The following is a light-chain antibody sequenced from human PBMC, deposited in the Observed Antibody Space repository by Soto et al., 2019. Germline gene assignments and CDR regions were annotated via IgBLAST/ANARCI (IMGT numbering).Light chain of an antibody. Sequence: EIVLTQSPATLSLSPGDRATLSCRASQSVGATLGWYQQKRGQPPRLLIYDVSNRATAIPARFSGSGSGTEFTLTITSLQSEDFGVYFCQQYDNWPFTFGGGTKVDIK. CDR2: DVS. J-gene: IGKJ4*01. CDR3: QQYDNWPFT. CDR1: QSVGAT. V-gene: IGKV3D-15*01.